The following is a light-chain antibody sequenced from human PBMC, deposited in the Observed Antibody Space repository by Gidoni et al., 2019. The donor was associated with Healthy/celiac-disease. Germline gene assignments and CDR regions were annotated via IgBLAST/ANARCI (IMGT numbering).Light chain of an antibody. CDR3: QQYYSTPPT. CDR1: QSVLYSSNNKNY. V-gene: IGKV4-1*01. J-gene: IGKJ2*01. Sequence: DIVMTQSTDPLAVSLGERATINCKSSQSVLYSSNNKNYLAWYQQKPGQPPKLLIYWASTRESGVPDRFSGSGSGTDFTLTISSLQAEDVAVYYCQQYYSTPPTVGQGTKLEIK. CDR2: WAS.